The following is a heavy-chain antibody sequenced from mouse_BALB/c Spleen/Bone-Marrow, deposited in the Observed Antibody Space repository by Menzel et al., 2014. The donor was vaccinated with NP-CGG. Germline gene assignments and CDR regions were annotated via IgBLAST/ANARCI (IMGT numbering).Heavy chain of an antibody. CDR3: PGGDGYAMDY. V-gene: IGHV14-3*02. CDR2: IDPASGNT. CDR1: GLNFKDSY. J-gene: IGHJ4*01. Sequence: EVQLQQSGAELVKPGASVKFSCRASGLNFKDSYVHWVKQRPEQGLEGIGRIDPASGNTKYDPKFRGKATITADIASNTAYLQLSSLTSEDAAVDYSPGGDGYAMDYWGQGTSVTDSS.